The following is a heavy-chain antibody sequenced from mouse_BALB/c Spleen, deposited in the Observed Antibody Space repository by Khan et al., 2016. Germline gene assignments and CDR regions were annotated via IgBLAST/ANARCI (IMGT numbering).Heavy chain of an antibody. Sequence: EVKLEESGGGLVQPGESMKLSCVASGFTFSNYWMNWVRQSPEKGLEWVAEIRLKSNNYATHYAESVKGRFTISRDDSKSSVYLQMNNLRAEDTGIYYCTGDAWFAYWGQGTLVTVSA. J-gene: IGHJ3*01. CDR2: IRLKSNNYAT. V-gene: IGHV6-6*02. CDR1: GFTFSNYW. CDR3: TGDAWFAY. D-gene: IGHD2-13*01.